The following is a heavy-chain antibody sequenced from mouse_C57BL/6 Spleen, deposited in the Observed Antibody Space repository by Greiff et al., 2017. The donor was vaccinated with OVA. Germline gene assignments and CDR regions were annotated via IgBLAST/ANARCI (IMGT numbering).Heavy chain of an antibody. CDR1: GYTFTSYW. CDR2: IDPSDSYT. CDR3: ARSGMITPYYFDY. J-gene: IGHJ2*01. V-gene: IGHV1-69*01. D-gene: IGHD2-4*01. Sequence: QVQLQQSGAELVMPGASVKLSCTASGYTFTSYWMHWVKQRPGQGLEWIGEIDPSDSYTNYNQKFKGKSTLTVDKSSSTAYMQLSSLTSEDSAVYYCARSGMITPYYFDYWGQGTTLTVSS.